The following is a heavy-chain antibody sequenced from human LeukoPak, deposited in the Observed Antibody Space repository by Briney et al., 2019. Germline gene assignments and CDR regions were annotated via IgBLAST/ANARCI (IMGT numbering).Heavy chain of an antibody. D-gene: IGHD3-10*01. CDR1: GGSFSDYY. J-gene: IGHJ5*02. CDR2: INDSGDT. Sequence: SETLSLTCAVYGGSFSDYYWTWIRQSPGRGLEWIGEINDSGDTRSNPSLKSRVSISTDTSRNQFSLNMSSVTAADTAVYYCARGDPSSSTLDLWGQGSLITVSS. V-gene: IGHV4-34*01. CDR3: ARGDPSSSTLDL.